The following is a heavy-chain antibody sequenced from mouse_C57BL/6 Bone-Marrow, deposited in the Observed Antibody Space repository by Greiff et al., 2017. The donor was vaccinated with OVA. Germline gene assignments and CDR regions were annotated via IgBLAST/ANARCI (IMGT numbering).Heavy chain of an antibody. CDR3: ARDYYAMDY. J-gene: IGHJ4*01. CDR2: IDPSDSYT. Sequence: VKLQQPGAELVMPGASVKLSCKASGYTFTSYWMHWVKQRPGQGLEWIGEIDPSDSYTNYNQKFKGKSTLPVDKSSSTAYMQLSSLTSEDSAVYYCARDYYAMDYWGQGTSVTVSS. CDR1: GYTFTSYW. V-gene: IGHV1-69*01.